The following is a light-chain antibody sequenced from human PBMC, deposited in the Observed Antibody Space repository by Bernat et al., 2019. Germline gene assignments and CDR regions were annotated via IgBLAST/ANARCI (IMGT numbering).Light chain of an antibody. CDR2: DVS. CDR3: SSYTSSSTPLYV. V-gene: IGLV2-14*03. CDR1: SSDVGGYNY. Sequence: QSALTQPASVSGSPGQSITISCTGTSSDVGGYNYVSWYQQHPGKAPKLMLYDVSNRPSGVSSRFSGSKSGNTASRTISGLQAEDEADYYCSSYTSSSTPLYVFGTGTKVTVL. J-gene: IGLJ1*01.